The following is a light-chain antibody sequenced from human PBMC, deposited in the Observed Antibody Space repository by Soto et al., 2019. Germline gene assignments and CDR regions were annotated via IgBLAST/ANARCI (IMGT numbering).Light chain of an antibody. Sequence: QSVLTQPPSASGTPGQRVTISCSGSSSNIGSNTVNWYQQLPGTAPTLLIYYNNQRPSGVPDRFSGSKSGTSASLAISGLQSEDEAHYYCQVWDSSSDVVFGGGTKLTVL. CDR2: YNN. J-gene: IGLJ2*01. CDR1: SSNIGSNT. V-gene: IGLV1-44*01. CDR3: QVWDSSSDVV.